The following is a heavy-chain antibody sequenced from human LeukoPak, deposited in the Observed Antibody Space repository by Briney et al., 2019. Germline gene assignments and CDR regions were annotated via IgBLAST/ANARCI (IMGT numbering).Heavy chain of an antibody. CDR3: ARGVVPRSHYYYGMDV. Sequence: GGSLRLSCAASGFTFSSYGMHWVRQAPGKGLEWVAVISYDGSNKYYADSVKGRFTISRDNSKNTLYLQMNSLRGEDTAVYYCARGVVPRSHYYYGMDVWGQGTTVTVSS. V-gene: IGHV3-30*03. J-gene: IGHJ6*02. CDR2: ISYDGSNK. CDR1: GFTFSSYG. D-gene: IGHD2-8*01.